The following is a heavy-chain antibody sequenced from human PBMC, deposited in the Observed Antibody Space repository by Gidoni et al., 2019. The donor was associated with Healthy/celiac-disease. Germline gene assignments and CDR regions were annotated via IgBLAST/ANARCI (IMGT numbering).Heavy chain of an antibody. CDR1: VGSISSSSYY. V-gene: IGHV4-39*01. Sequence: QLQLQESGPGLVKPSETLSLTCTVSVGSISSSSYYWGWIRQPPGKGLEWIGSIYYSGSTYYNPSLKSRVTISVDTSKNQFSLKLSSVTAADTAVYYCARHFRYYDILTGYPDYWGQGTLVTVSS. J-gene: IGHJ4*02. D-gene: IGHD3-9*01. CDR2: IYYSGST. CDR3: ARHFRYYDILTGYPDY.